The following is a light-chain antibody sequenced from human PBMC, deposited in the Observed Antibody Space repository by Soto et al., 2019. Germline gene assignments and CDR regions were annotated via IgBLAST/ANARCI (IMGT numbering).Light chain of an antibody. CDR3: RSYTSNSTLV. CDR2: EVS. J-gene: IGLJ3*02. Sequence: QSVLAQPASVSGSPGQSITISCTGTSSDVGAYDYVSWYQQHPDKAPKPMIFEVSDRPSGVSNRFSGSNSGNTASLTISGLQAADEADYFCRSYTSNSTLVFGGGTKVTV. V-gene: IGLV2-14*01. CDR1: SSDVGAYDY.